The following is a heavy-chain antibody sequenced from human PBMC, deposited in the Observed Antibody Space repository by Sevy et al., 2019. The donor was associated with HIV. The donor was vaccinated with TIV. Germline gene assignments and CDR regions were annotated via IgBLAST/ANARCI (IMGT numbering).Heavy chain of an antibody. V-gene: IGHV3-7*01. Sequence: GGSLRLSCAASGFTFSNYWMAWVRQAPGKGLEWVANIKQGGDTKHYVDSVKGRFTISRDNAKNLVFLQMSTLTAEDMDVYYCARDEYGSLDYWGQGILVTVSS. CDR3: ARDEYGSLDY. D-gene: IGHD6-13*01. J-gene: IGHJ4*02. CDR1: GFTFSNYW. CDR2: IKQGGDTK.